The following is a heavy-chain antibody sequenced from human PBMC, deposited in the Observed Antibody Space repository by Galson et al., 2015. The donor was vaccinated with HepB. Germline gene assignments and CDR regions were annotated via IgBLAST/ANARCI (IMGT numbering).Heavy chain of an antibody. CDR2: VYSGGST. V-gene: IGHV3-66*02. J-gene: IGHJ3*02. CDR1: GFTVSSNY. CDR3: ARDQVWFGGAFDI. Sequence: SLRLSCAASGFTVSSNYMSWVRQAPGKGLEWVSVVYSGGSTYYADSVKGRFTISRDNSKNTLYLQMNSRRAEDTAVYYCARDQVWFGGAFDIWGQGTMVTVSS. D-gene: IGHD3-10*01.